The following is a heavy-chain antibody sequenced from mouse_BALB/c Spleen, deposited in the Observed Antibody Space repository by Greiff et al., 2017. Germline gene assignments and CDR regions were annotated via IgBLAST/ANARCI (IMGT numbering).Heavy chain of an antibody. J-gene: IGHJ1*01. CDR3: ARGNYYGSPFDV. Sequence: EVKLQESGPGLVKPSQSLSLTCSVTGYSITSGYYWNWIRQFPGNKLEWMGYISYDGSNNYNPSLKNRISITRDTSKNQFFLKLNSVTTEDTATYYCARGNYYGSPFDVWGAGTTVTVSS. CDR2: ISYDGSN. D-gene: IGHD1-1*01. V-gene: IGHV3-6*02. CDR1: GYSITSGYY.